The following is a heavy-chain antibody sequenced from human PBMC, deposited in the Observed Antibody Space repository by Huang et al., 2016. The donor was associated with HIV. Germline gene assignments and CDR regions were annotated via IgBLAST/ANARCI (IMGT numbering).Heavy chain of an antibody. V-gene: IGHV3-30-3*01. CDR1: RFTFSNYA. J-gene: IGHJ6*03. Sequence: QVQLVESGGGVVQPGRSLRLHCAAARFTFSNYAMHWVRQVPGKGLEWVAVISNDGSNKYSADSVKGRFTISRDNSKNTLYLQMNSLRAEDTAVYYCARDLWLRDLYYYYYMDVWGKGTTVTVSS. CDR3: ARDLWLRDLYYYYYMDV. D-gene: IGHD5-12*01. CDR2: ISNDGSNK.